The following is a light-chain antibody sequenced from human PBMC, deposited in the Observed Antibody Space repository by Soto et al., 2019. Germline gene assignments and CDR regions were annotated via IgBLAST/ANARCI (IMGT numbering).Light chain of an antibody. CDR1: QSVSSGY. CDR2: GAS. Sequence: EIVLTQSPGTLSLSLGERAALSCRASQSVSSGYLAWYQQKPGQAPRLLIYGASIRAAGIPDRFSGSGSGTDFTLSINRLEPEDFALDYCQQYGDLSWTFGQGTKVE. V-gene: IGKV3-20*01. J-gene: IGKJ1*01. CDR3: QQYGDLSWT.